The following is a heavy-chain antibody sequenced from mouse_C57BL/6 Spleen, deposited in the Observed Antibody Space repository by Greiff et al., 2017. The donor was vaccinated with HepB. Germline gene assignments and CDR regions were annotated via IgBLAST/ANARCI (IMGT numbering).Heavy chain of an antibody. CDR1: GFTFSNYW. V-gene: IGHV6-3*01. CDR3: INYDYVKAMDY. J-gene: IGHJ4*01. Sequence: EVQGVESGGGLVQPGGSMKLSCVASGFTFSNYWMNWVRQSPEKGLEWVAQIRLKSDNYATHYAESVKGRFTISRDDSKSSVYLQMNNLRAEDTGIYYCINYDYVKAMDYWGQGTSVTVSS. CDR2: IRLKSDNYAT. D-gene: IGHD2-4*01.